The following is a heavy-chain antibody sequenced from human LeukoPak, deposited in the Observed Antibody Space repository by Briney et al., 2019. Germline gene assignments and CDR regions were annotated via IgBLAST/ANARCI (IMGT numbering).Heavy chain of an antibody. J-gene: IGHJ4*02. D-gene: IGHD4-11*01. V-gene: IGHV4-59*01. CDR1: GGSINTYY. Sequence: SEILSPTCTVSGGSINTYYWSWIRQPPGKGLEWIGYISYSGSTNYNPSLKSRVTISVDTSKNQFSLNLSSVTAADTAVYYCARGALAVTDFDCWGQGTLVTVSS. CDR3: ARGALAVTDFDC. CDR2: ISYSGST.